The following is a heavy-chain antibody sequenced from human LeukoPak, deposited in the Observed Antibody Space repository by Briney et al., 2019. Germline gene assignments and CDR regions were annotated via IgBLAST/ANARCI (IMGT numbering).Heavy chain of an antibody. CDR3: ARMEYYFDL. CDR1: GDSFSSYY. J-gene: IGHJ4*02. Sequence: SETLSLTCTVSGDSFSSYYWSWIRQTPGKGLEWIGYIDYSGSTNYNPSLKSRVTMSVDTSKKQFSLKLSSVTAADTAMYYCARMEYYFDLWGQGTLVTVSS. CDR2: IDYSGST. V-gene: IGHV4-59*01. D-gene: IGHD3-3*01.